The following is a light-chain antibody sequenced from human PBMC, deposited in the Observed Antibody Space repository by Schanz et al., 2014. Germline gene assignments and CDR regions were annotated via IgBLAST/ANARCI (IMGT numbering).Light chain of an antibody. CDR1: SSDVGGYNY. CDR3: SSYTSTNTLEV. Sequence: QSALTQPASVSGSPGQSITISCTGTSSDVGGYNYVSWHQQHPGKGPKVLIYDVSDRPSGVSNHFSGSKSGDTAYLTISGLQAEDEADYYCSSYTSTNTLEVFRGGTNLTV. CDR2: DVS. V-gene: IGLV2-14*03. J-gene: IGLJ3*02.